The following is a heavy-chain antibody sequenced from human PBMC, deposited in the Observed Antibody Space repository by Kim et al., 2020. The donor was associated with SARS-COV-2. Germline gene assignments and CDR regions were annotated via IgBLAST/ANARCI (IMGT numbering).Heavy chain of an antibody. CDR2: ISYDGNEK. CDR3: AKGHYYDGNAVYSYF. CDR1: GFIFSNYG. Sequence: LSLTCAASGFIFSNYGMHWVRQAPGKGLEGVAGISYDGNEKHYRDFVKGRFTISRDNFRNTMDLQMDSLRDEDTAVYYCAKGHYYDGNAVYSYF. V-gene: IGHV3-30*18. D-gene: IGHD3-22*01. J-gene: IGHJ4*01.